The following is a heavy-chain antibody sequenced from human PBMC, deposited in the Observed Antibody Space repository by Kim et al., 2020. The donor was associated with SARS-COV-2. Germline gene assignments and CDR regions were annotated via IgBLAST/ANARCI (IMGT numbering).Heavy chain of an antibody. D-gene: IGHD6-6*01. CDR1: GFTFSSYA. CDR3: ARDFGDGARRYSSSSRYYYYGMDV. J-gene: IGHJ6*02. Sequence: SLRLSCAASGFTFSSYAMHWVRQAPGKGLEWVAVISYDGSNKYYADSVKGRFTISRDNSKNTLYLQMNSLRAEDTAVYDCARDFGDGARRYSSSSRYYYYGMDVWGQGTTVTVSS. V-gene: IGHV3-30-3*01. CDR2: ISYDGSNK.